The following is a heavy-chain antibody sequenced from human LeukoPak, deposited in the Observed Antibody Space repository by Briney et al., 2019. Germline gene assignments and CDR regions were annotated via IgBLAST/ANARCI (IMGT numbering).Heavy chain of an antibody. CDR3: ARDLDY. J-gene: IGHJ4*02. CDR2: INQDGSEK. Sequence: GGSLRLSCAASGITFSSYWMSWVRQAPGKGLEWVANINQDGSEKYYVDSAKGRFTISRDNAHNSLFLQLNSLRAEDTAVYYCARDLDYWGQGTLVTVSS. V-gene: IGHV3-7*03. CDR1: GITFSSYW.